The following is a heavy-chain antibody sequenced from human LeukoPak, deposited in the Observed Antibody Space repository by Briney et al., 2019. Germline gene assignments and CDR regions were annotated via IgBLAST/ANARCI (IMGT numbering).Heavy chain of an antibody. D-gene: IGHD3-9*01. J-gene: IGHJ4*02. CDR1: GFTFSSYE. V-gene: IGHV3-48*03. CDR3: ASDILTGYYMFDY. CDR2: ISSSGSTI. Sequence: GGSLRLSCAASGFTFSSYEMNWVRQAPGKGLEWVSYISSSGSTIYYADSVKGRLTISRDNAKNSLYLQMNSLRAEDTAVYYCASDILTGYYMFDYWGQGTLVTVSS.